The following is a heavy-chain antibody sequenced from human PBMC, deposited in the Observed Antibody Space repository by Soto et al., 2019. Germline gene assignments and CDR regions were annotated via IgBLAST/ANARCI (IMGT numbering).Heavy chain of an antibody. CDR1: GGSMSSSSHH. CDR3: ARLYDFWSGFWVDY. Sequence: SETLSLTCTVSGGSMSSSSHHWGWIRQPPGRGLEWIGSNSYSGSSHYSPYLKSRVTISVDTSKNQFSLKLSSVTAADTAIYYCARLYDFWSGFWVDYWGQGTLVTVSS. D-gene: IGHD3-3*01. CDR2: NSYSGSS. V-gene: IGHV4-39*01. J-gene: IGHJ4*02.